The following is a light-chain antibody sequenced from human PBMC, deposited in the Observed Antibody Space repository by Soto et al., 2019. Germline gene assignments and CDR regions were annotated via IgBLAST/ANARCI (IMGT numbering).Light chain of an antibody. V-gene: IGLV1-40*01. J-gene: IGLJ3*02. Sequence: QSVLTQPPSVSGAPGQRVTISCTGSSSNIGAPYNVHWYQQHPGKAPKLLIYGNTNRPSGVPDRFSGSKSGTSASLAITGLQAEDEADYYCQSFDISLSWVFGGGTQLTVL. CDR1: SSNIGAPYN. CDR3: QSFDISLSWV. CDR2: GNT.